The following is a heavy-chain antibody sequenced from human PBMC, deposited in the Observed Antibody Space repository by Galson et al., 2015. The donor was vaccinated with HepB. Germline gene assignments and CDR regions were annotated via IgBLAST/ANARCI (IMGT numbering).Heavy chain of an antibody. J-gene: IGHJ4*02. D-gene: IGHD2-15*01. Sequence: SLRLSCAASGFSFTSYAMTWVRQAPGKGLEWVSSITSSGSNSYYTDSVKGRFTVSRDNSKNTLLLQLNSLRAEDTAMYFCAKDGIMVANNPYHFHYWGQGTLVTVSS. CDR3: AKDGIMVANNPYHFHY. V-gene: IGHV3-23*01. CDR1: GFSFTSYA. CDR2: ITSSGSNS.